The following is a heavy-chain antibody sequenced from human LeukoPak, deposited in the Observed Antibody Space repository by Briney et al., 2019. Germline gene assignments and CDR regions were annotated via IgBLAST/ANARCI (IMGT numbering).Heavy chain of an antibody. J-gene: IGHJ4*02. CDR3: ARHRFFDWLSPFDY. D-gene: IGHD3-9*01. CDR2: ISGSGGST. Sequence: GGSLRLSCAASGFTFSNYAMTWVRQAPGKGLEWVSAISGSGGSTYHADSVKGRFTISRDNSKSTLYLQMNSLRAEDTAVYYCARHRFFDWLSPFDYWGQGTLVTVSS. V-gene: IGHV3-23*01. CDR1: GFTFSNYA.